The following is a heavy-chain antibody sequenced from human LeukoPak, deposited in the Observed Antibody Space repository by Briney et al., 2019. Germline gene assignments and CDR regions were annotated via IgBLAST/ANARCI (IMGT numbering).Heavy chain of an antibody. J-gene: IGHJ4*02. D-gene: IGHD3-10*01. CDR3: ARDPGRFGEFPGTY. CDR2: ISYDGSNK. CDR1: GFTFSSYA. Sequence: TGGSLRLSCAASGFTFSSYAMHWVRQAPGKGLEWVAVISYDGSNKYYADSVKGRFTISRDNSKNTLYLQMNSPRAEDTAVYYCARDPGRFGEFPGTYWGQGTLVTVSS. V-gene: IGHV3-30-3*01.